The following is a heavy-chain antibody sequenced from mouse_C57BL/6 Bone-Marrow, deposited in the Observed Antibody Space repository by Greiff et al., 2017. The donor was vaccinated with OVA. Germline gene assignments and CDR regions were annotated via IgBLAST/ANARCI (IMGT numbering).Heavy chain of an antibody. CDR1: GYTFTSYG. Sequence: VQLVESGAELARPGASVKLSCKASGYTFTSYGISWVKQRTGQGLEWIGEIYPRSGNTYYNEKFKGKATLTADKSSSTAYMELRSLTSEDSAVDFCARSVVQASFAYWGQGTLVTVSA. V-gene: IGHV1-81*01. CDR2: IYPRSGNT. CDR3: ARSVVQASFAY. J-gene: IGHJ3*01. D-gene: IGHD6-1*01.